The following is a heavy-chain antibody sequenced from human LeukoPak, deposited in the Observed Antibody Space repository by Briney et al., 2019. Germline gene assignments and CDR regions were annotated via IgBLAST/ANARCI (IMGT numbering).Heavy chain of an antibody. D-gene: IGHD4-17*01. V-gene: IGHV3-30*02. CDR3: AKDLSLTVTKQSDY. J-gene: IGHJ4*02. CDR2: IRYDGSNK. CDR1: GFTFSSYG. Sequence: GGSLRLSCAASGFTFSSYGMSWVRQAPGKGLEWVAFIRYDGSNKYYADSVKGRFTISRDNSKNTLYLQMNSLRAEDTAVYYCAKDLSLTVTKQSDYWGQGTLVTVSS.